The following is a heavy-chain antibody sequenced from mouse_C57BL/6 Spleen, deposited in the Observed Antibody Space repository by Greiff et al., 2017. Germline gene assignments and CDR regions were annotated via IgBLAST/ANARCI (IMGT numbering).Heavy chain of an antibody. D-gene: IGHD4-1*01. CDR1: GYTFTSYW. V-gene: IGHV1-69*01. CDR2: IDPSDSYT. CDR3: ARLGTYYFDY. Sequence: VQLQQPGAELVMPGASVKLSCKASGYTFTSYWMHWVKQRPGQGLEWIGEIDPSDSYTNYNQKFKGKSTLTVDKSSSPAYMQLSSLTSEDSAVYYCARLGTYYFDYWGQGTTLTVSS. J-gene: IGHJ2*01.